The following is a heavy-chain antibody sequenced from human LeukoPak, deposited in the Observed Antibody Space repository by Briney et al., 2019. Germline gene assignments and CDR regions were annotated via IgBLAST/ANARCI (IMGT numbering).Heavy chain of an antibody. CDR3: ARISGYNFYYYYGMDV. J-gene: IGHJ6*02. CDR2: INHSGST. V-gene: IGHV4-34*01. D-gene: IGHD5-12*01. Sequence: PSETLSLTCAVYGGSFSGYYWSWIRQPPGKGLEWIGEINHSGSTNYNPSLKSRVTISVDTSKNQFSLKLSSVTAADTAVYYCARISGYNFYYYYGMDVCGQGTTVTVSS. CDR1: GGSFSGYY.